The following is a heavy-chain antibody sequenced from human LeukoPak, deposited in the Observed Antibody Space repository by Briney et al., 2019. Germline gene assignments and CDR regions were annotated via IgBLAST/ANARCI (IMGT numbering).Heavy chain of an antibody. CDR2: MNPNTGNT. CDR1: GYTFTSYD. CDR3: ARGPIDYDFWSGYWRYYYYYMDV. D-gene: IGHD3-3*01. V-gene: IGHV1-8*03. J-gene: IGHJ6*03. Sequence: LAASVRVSCTASGYTFTSYDINWVRQARGQGLEWMGWMNPNTGNTVYAQKFQGRVTITRNTSISTAYMELSRLRSEDTAVYYCARGPIDYDFWSGYWRYYYYYMDVWGKGTTVTVSS.